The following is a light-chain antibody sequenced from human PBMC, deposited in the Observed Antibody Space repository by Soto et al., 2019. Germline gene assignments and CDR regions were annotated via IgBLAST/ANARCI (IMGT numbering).Light chain of an antibody. CDR2: GAS. CDR3: QQSYSNLYT. CDR1: QNIVKY. Sequence: IQMTQSPSSLSASVGDRVTITCRASQNIVKYLNWYQQTPGQAPKLLIYGASRLESGVPSRFSGLGSGTFFTLTISSLQPEDFAIYYCQQSYSNLYTFGQGTRLEI. J-gene: IGKJ2*01. V-gene: IGKV1-39*01.